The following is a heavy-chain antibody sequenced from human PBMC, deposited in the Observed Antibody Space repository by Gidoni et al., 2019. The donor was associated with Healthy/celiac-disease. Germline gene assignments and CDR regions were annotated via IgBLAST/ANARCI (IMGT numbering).Heavy chain of an antibody. CDR2: INHSGST. CDR1: GASFSGYY. J-gene: IGHJ1*01. Sequence: QVQLQQWGAGLLKPSETLSLPCAAYGASFSGYYWSWSRPPPGKGLEWIGEINHSGSTNYIPSLKSRVTISVDTSKNQFSLKLSSVTAADTAVYYCARGGIAARRAYFQHWGQGTLVTVSS. D-gene: IGHD6-6*01. V-gene: IGHV4-34*01. CDR3: ARGGIAARRAYFQH.